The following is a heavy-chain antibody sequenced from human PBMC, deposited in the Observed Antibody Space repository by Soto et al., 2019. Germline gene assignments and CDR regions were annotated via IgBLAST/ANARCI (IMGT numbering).Heavy chain of an antibody. CDR1: GFTFDDYA. Sequence: GGSLRLSCAASGFTFDDYAMHWVRQAPGKGLEWVSGISWNSGSIGYADSVKGRFTISRDNAKNSLYLQMNSLRAEDTALYYCAGGARTKGYFQHWGQGTLVTVSS. J-gene: IGHJ1*01. D-gene: IGHD1-26*01. CDR3: AGGARTKGYFQH. CDR2: ISWNSGSI. V-gene: IGHV3-9*01.